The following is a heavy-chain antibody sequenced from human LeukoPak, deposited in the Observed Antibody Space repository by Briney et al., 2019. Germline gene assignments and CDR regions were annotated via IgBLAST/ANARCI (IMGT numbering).Heavy chain of an antibody. V-gene: IGHV3-33*01. Sequence: GRSLRLSCAASGFTFSSYGMHWVRQAPGKGLEWVAVIWYDGSNKYYADSVKGRFTISRDNSKNTLYLQMNSLRAEDTAVYYCSTDPPLTGGVYFDYWGQGALVSVSS. D-gene: IGHD7-27*01. CDR2: IWYDGSNK. CDR1: GFTFSSYG. CDR3: STDPPLTGGVYFDY. J-gene: IGHJ4*02.